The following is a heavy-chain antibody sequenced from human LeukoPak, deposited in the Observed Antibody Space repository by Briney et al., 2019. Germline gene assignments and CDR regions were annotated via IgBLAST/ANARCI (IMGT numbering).Heavy chain of an antibody. V-gene: IGHV3-11*06. CDR2: ISSSSSYT. D-gene: IGHD3-10*01. J-gene: IGHJ4*02. CDR1: GFTFSDYY. Sequence: KAGGSLRLSCAASGFTFSDYYMSWISQAPGKGLEWVSYISSSSSYTNYADSVKGRFTISRDNAKNSLYLQMNSLRAEDTAVYYCARDQSKYYYGSGRDWGQGTLVTVSS. CDR3: ARDQSKYYYGSGRD.